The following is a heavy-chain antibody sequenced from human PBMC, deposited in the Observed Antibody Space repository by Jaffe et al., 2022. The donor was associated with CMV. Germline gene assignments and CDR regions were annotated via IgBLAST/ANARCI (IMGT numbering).Heavy chain of an antibody. D-gene: IGHD3-22*01. J-gene: IGHJ4*02. V-gene: IGHV1-18*01. CDR1: GYTFTSYG. Sequence: QVQLVQSGAEVKKPGASVKVSCKASGYTFTSYGISWVRQAPGQGLEWMGWISAYNGNTNYAQKLQGRVTMTTDTSTSTAYMELRSLRSDDTAVYYCARVSLDYYDSSELPVDYWGQGTLVTVSS. CDR2: ISAYNGNT. CDR3: ARVSLDYYDSSELPVDY.